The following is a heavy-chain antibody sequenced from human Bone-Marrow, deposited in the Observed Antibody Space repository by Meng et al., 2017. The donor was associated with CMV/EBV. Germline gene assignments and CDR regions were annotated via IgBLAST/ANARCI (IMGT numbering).Heavy chain of an antibody. V-gene: IGHV1-2*02. CDR3: ASPGGSLYYYGMDV. Sequence: ASVKVSCKASGYNFTGYYMHWVRQAPGQGLEWMGWINPNSGGTNYARKFQGRITMTRDTSISTAYMELRRLRSDDTAVYYCASPGGSLYYYGMDVWGQGTTVTVSS. CDR1: GYNFTGYY. D-gene: IGHD3-16*01. J-gene: IGHJ6*02. CDR2: INPNSGGT.